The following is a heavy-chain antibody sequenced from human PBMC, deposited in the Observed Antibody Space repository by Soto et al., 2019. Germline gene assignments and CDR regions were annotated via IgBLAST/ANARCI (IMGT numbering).Heavy chain of an antibody. Sequence: SETLSLTCAVYGGSFSGYYWSWIRQPPGKGLEWIGEINHSGSTNYNPSLKSRVTISVDTSKNQFSLKLSSVTAADTVVYYCARLRSGYSGYVLADYWGQGTLVTVSS. CDR2: INHSGST. CDR3: ARLRSGYSGYVLADY. V-gene: IGHV4-34*01. CDR1: GGSFSGYY. D-gene: IGHD5-12*01. J-gene: IGHJ4*02.